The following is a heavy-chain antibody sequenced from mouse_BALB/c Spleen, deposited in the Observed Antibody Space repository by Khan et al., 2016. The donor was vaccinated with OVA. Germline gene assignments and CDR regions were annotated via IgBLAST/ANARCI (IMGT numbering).Heavy chain of an antibody. CDR1: GFSLTSNG. CDR2: IWGAGSI. J-gene: IGHJ2*01. Sequence: VQLQESGPDPVAPSQSLPITRTVSGFSLTSNGVSWVRPPPGTSLEWLGVIWGAGSINYLSVLISRLSISKDTSKSQVFIKLNRLQTDDTATYYCAKLRAFYVGYWGQGTTLTVSS. V-gene: IGHV2-3*01. CDR3: AKLRAFYVGY.